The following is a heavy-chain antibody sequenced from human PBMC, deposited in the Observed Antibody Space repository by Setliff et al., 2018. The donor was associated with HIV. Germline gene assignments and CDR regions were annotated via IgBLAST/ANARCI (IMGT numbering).Heavy chain of an antibody. V-gene: IGHV4-39*02. CDR2: VYYSGST. CDR3: MRGRSITIFGVAYFDF. D-gene: IGHD3-3*01. Sequence: PSETLSLTCTVSGVSTSSSSYYWGWIRQPPGKGLDWIGYVYYSGSTYYNPSLKSRLTISVDTSKNHFSLRLSSVTATDTAVYYCMRGRSITIFGVAYFDFWGQGTQVTVSS. J-gene: IGHJ4*02. CDR1: GVSTSSSSYY.